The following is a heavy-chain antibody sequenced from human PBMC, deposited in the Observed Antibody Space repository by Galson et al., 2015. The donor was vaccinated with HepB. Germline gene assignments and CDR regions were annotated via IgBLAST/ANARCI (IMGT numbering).Heavy chain of an antibody. J-gene: IGHJ4*02. CDR1: GFTFSSYG. V-gene: IGHV3-33*08. D-gene: IGHD3-22*01. CDR2: IWYDGSNK. Sequence: SLRLSCAASGFTFSSYGMHWVRQAPGKGLEWVAVIWYDGSNKYYADSVKGRFTISRDNSKNTLYLQMNSLRAEDTAVYYCARGPRYYYDSSGPGYFDYWGQGTLVTVSS. CDR3: ARGPRYYYDSSGPGYFDY.